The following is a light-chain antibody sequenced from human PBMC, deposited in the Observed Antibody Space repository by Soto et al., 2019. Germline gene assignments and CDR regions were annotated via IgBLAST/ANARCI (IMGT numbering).Light chain of an antibody. V-gene: IGKV1-5*01. CDR1: QSISTW. CDR3: QQYNSYWT. J-gene: IGKJ1*01. CDR2: DAS. Sequence: DIQMTQSPSTLSASVGDRVTITCRASQSISTWLAWYQQKPGKAPKLLIYDASSLESGVPSRFGGSGSGTEFTLTISSLQPEDFATYYCQQYNSYWTFGQGTKVDIK.